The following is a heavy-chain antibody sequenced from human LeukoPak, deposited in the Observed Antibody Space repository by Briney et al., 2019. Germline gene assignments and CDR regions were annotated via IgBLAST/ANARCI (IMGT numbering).Heavy chain of an antibody. J-gene: IGHJ6*03. CDR1: GFTFSGYS. D-gene: IGHD3-10*01. CDR3: ENYHGSGSSYYYYYYMDV. V-gene: IGHV1-2*02. Sequence: ASLKLSCTASGFTFSGYSMNWVRQAPGQGLEWMGWINPNSGGTYYAHTLKGRVTITRDKSNNTVYLEMNSLRAEDTDVYYCENYHGSGSSYYYYYYMDVWGKGTTVTVSS. CDR2: INPNSGGT.